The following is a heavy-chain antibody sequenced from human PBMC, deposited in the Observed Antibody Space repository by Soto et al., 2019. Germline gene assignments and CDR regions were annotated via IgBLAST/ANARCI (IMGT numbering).Heavy chain of an antibody. V-gene: IGHV1-8*01. D-gene: IGHD2-2*01. CDR1: GYTFTSYD. CDR2: MNPNSGNT. Sequence: QVQLVQSGAEVKKPGASVKVSCKASGYTFTSYDINWVRQATGQGLEWMGWMNPNSGNTGYAQKFQGRVTITRNTSISTAYMELSSLRSEDTAVYYCARGLGYCSSTSCQPGVEFDYWGQGTLVTVSS. J-gene: IGHJ4*02. CDR3: ARGLGYCSSTSCQPGVEFDY.